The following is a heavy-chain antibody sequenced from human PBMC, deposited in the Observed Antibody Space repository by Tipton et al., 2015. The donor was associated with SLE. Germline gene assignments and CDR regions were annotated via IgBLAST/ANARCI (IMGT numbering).Heavy chain of an antibody. J-gene: IGHJ6*03. Sequence: GSLRLSCAASGFTFSSYDMHWVRQATGKGLEWVSAIGTAGDTYYPGSVKGRFTISRENAKNSLYLQMNSLRAGDTAVYYCARASGWSNMDVWGKGTTVTVSS. CDR1: GFTFSSYD. D-gene: IGHD6-19*01. V-gene: IGHV3-13*01. CDR2: IGTAGDT. CDR3: ARASGWSNMDV.